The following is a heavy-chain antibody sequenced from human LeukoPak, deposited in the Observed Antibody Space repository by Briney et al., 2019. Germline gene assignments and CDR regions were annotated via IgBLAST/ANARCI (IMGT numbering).Heavy chain of an antibody. Sequence: GGSLRLSCAASGFTFSSYAMHWVRQAPGKGLEWVAVISYDGSNKYYADSVKGRFTISRDNSKNTLYLQMNSLRAEDTAVYYCARDAYYYDSSGYDYWGQGTLVTVSP. D-gene: IGHD3-22*01. CDR1: GFTFSSYA. CDR3: ARDAYYYDSSGYDY. V-gene: IGHV3-30-3*01. J-gene: IGHJ4*02. CDR2: ISYDGSNK.